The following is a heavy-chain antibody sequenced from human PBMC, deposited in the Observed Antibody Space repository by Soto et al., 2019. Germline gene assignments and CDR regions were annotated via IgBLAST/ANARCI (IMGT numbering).Heavy chain of an antibody. CDR2: IYYSGST. CDR3: AREMAYYGMDV. D-gene: IGHD2-8*01. CDR1: GGSISSYY. Sequence: QVQLQESCPGLMKPSETLSLTCSVSGGSISSYYWSWIRQPPGKRLEWIGYIYYSGSTNYNPSLKSRVTISADTSKSQFSLKLSSVTAADTAVYYCAREMAYYGMDVWGQGTTVTVSS. V-gene: IGHV4-59*01. J-gene: IGHJ6*02.